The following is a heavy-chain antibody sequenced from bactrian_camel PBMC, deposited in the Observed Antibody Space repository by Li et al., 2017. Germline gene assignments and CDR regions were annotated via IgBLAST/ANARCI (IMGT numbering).Heavy chain of an antibody. CDR3: AAAAGYVPAGGCSREVTFGY. J-gene: IGHJ6*01. V-gene: IGHV3S42*01. CDR1: GFDFSTIS. CDR2: TRFGGGST. D-gene: IGHD7*01. Sequence: VQLVESGGDLVRPGGSLRIACAASGFDFSTISMTWVRQAPGKEREGVACTRFGGGSTSYADSVKGPFTFSRDTAKKLVYLQMNDLKPEDTAMYYCAAAAGYVPAGGCSREVTFGYWGKGTQVTVS.